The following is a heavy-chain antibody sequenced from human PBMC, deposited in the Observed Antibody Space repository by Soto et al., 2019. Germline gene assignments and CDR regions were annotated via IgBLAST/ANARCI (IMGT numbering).Heavy chain of an antibody. J-gene: IGHJ4*02. V-gene: IGHV3-23*01. D-gene: IGHD1-1*01. Sequence: GGSLRLSCAASGFTFSSYAMSWVRQAPGKGLEWVSAISGSGGSTYYADSVKGRFTISRDNSKNTLYLQMNSLRAEDTAVYYCAKTPLEVGYYNCFDYWGQGTLVTVSS. CDR2: ISGSGGST. CDR3: AKTPLEVGYYNCFDY. CDR1: GFTFSSYA.